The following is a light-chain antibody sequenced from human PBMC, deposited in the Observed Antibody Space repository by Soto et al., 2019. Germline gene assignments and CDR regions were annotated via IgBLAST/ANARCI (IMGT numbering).Light chain of an antibody. Sequence: EIVLTQSPGTLSLSPGERATLYCRASQSISGSYLAWYQQKPGQAPRLLIYDASSRATGIPDRFSGSGSGTDFTLTISSVQSEDFAVYYCQQYTNWPKTFGQGTKVDIK. V-gene: IGKV3D-20*02. CDR3: QQYTNWPKT. CDR1: QSISGSY. CDR2: DAS. J-gene: IGKJ1*01.